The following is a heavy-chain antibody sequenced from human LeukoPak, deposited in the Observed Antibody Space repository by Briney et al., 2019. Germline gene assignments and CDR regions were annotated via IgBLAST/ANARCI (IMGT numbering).Heavy chain of an antibody. CDR3: ARVVVRGVIDGMDV. Sequence: SETLSLTCTVSGYSISSGYYWGWIRQPPGKGLEWIGSIYHSGSTYYNPSLKSRVTISVDTSKNQFSLKLSSVTAADTAVYYCARVVVRGVIDGMDVWGQGTTVTVSS. J-gene: IGHJ6*02. V-gene: IGHV4-38-2*02. D-gene: IGHD3-10*01. CDR2: IYHSGST. CDR1: GYSISSGYY.